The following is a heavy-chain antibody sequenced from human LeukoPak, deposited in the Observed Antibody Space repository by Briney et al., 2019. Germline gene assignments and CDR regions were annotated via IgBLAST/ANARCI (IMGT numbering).Heavy chain of an antibody. CDR1: GFTFSSYG. CDR2: ISFDASNK. J-gene: IGHJ4*02. Sequence: GGSLRLSCTASGFTFSSYGMHWVRQAPGKGLEWVAVISFDASNKYYADSVKGRFTISRDNSKNTLYLQMNSLRAEDAAVYYCATEGSFDYWGQGTLVTVSS. V-gene: IGHV3-30*03. CDR3: ATEGSFDY.